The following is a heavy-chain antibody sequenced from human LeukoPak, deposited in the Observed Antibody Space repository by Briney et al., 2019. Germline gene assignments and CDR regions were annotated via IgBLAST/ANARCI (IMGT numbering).Heavy chain of an antibody. CDR3: ASAAEGAFDI. D-gene: IGHD6-25*01. CDR1: GFTVSSNY. Sequence: PGGSLRLSCAASGFTVSSNYMSWVRQAPGTGLEWVSVIYSGGSTYYADSVKGRFTISRHNSKNTLYLQMNSLRAEDTAVYYCASAAEGAFDIWGQGTMVTVSS. J-gene: IGHJ3*02. V-gene: IGHV3-53*04. CDR2: IYSGGST.